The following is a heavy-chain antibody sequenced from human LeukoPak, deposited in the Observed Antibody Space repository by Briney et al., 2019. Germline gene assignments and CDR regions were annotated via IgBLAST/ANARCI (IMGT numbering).Heavy chain of an antibody. V-gene: IGHV3-23*01. J-gene: IGHJ4*01. CDR2: ISDSGGST. CDR1: GFTFSSYA. D-gene: IGHD5-18*01. Sequence: PGGPLRLSCADSGFTFSSYAMSWARQAPGKGLEWVSGISDSGGSTYYADSVKGRFTISRDNSKNTLYLQMNSLRAEDTAVYYCAKDVNTAMVTLFDYWGHGTLVTVSS. CDR3: AKDVNTAMVTLFDY.